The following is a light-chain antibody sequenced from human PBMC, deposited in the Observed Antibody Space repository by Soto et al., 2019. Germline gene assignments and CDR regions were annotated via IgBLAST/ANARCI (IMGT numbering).Light chain of an antibody. V-gene: IGLV2-14*01. CDR1: RSDAGGYNY. Sequence: QSVLAQPASGSGSPGQSITISCTKTRSDAGGYNYVYWHQQHPGKAPKLMIYDVTNRPSGVSDRFSGSKSGNTASLTISGLQAEDEADYYCSSYTSSSTYVFGAGTKVTVL. J-gene: IGLJ1*01. CDR3: SSYTSSSTYV. CDR2: DVT.